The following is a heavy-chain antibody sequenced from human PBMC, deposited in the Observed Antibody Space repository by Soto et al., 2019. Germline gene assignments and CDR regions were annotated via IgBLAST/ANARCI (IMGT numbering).Heavy chain of an antibody. V-gene: IGHV1-69*13. D-gene: IGHD2-15*01. J-gene: IGHJ5*02. CDR2: IIPIFGTA. Sequence: GASVKVSCKASGGTFSSYAISWVRQAPGQGLEWMGGIIPIFGTANYAQKFQGRVTITADESTSTAYMELSSLRSEDTAVYYCALALMVLGDSQRFDPWGQGTLVTVSS. CDR1: GGTFSSYA. CDR3: ALALMVLGDSQRFDP.